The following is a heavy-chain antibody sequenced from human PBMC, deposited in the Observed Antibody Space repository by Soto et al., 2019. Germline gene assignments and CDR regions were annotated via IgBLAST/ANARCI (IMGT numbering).Heavy chain of an antibody. CDR1: GYTFSSNA. D-gene: IGHD6-13*01. CDR2: INTGNGNT. J-gene: IGHJ3*02. Sequence: QVQLVQSGAEVKRPGASVKVSCKASGYTFSSNAIHLVRQAPGERLERMGWINTGNGNTKYSQKFQGRFTITRDTLASTAYMELSSLRYEDTAVYSCASDSSSQHSFDIWGQGTTVTVSS. V-gene: IGHV1-3*04. CDR3: ASDSSSQHSFDI.